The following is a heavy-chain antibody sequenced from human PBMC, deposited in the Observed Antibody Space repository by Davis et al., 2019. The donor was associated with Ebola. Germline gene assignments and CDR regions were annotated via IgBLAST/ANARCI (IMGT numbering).Heavy chain of an antibody. V-gene: IGHV4-59*01. CDR1: GGSFSGYY. Sequence: PSETLSLTCAVYGGSFSGYYWSWIRQPPGKGLEWIGYIYYSGSTNYNPSLKSRVTISVDTSKNQFSLKLSSVTAADTAVYYCARVNAMVRGVILLEYYYYMDVWGKGTTVTVSS. CDR2: IYYSGST. CDR3: ARVNAMVRGVILLEYYYYMDV. D-gene: IGHD3-10*01. J-gene: IGHJ6*03.